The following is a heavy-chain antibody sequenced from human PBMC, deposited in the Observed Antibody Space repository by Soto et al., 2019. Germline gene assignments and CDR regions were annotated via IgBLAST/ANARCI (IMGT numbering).Heavy chain of an antibody. CDR3: ASFINYFAYSRWFDP. CDR1: GYTFTSYD. J-gene: IGHJ5*02. D-gene: IGHD4-4*01. Sequence: QVQLVQSGAEVKKPGASVKVSCKASGYTFTSYDINWVRQATGQGLEYLGWMNPNSGNTAYVQKFQGRVTMTWDTSISTAYMELSSLRSEDTAVYFCASFINYFAYSRWFDPWGQGTLVTVSS. CDR2: MNPNSGNT. V-gene: IGHV1-8*01.